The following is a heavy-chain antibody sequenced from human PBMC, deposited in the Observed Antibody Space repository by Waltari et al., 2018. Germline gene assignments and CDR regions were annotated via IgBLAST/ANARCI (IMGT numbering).Heavy chain of an antibody. V-gene: IGHV4-59*11. Sequence: QVQLQESGPGLVKPSETLSLTCTVSGGSISSHYWSWIRQPPGKGLEWIGYIYYSGSTNYNPSLKSRVTISVDTSKNQCSLKLSSVTAADTAVYYCARGGTSLSLYYFDYWGQGTLVTVSS. D-gene: IGHD1-7*01. J-gene: IGHJ4*02. CDR1: GGSISSHY. CDR3: ARGGTSLSLYYFDY. CDR2: IYYSGST.